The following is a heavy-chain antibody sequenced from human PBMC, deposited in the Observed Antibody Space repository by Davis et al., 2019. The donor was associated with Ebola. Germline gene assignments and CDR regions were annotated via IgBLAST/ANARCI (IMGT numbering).Heavy chain of an antibody. D-gene: IGHD6-19*01. CDR2: ISSTVSTI. Sequence: PGGSLRLSCAASGFMFSDYYMIWIRQAPGQGLEWVSDISSTVSTISYADSVKGRFTISRDNAKKSLFLQMDGLRAEDTAVYYCATGISRGCIDFWGQGTQVTVSS. V-gene: IGHV3-11*01. CDR1: GFMFSDYY. CDR3: ATGISRGCIDF. J-gene: IGHJ4*02.